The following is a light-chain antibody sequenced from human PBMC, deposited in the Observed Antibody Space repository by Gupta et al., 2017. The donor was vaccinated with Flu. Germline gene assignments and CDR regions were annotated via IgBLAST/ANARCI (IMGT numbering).Light chain of an antibody. V-gene: IGLV3-1*01. CDR1: RLANRY. CDR3: QAWDSSTQV. Sequence: SPGQTTNITCSGNRLANRYACWYQQKPGQYPVLVIYKDTKRPAGIPERFSGSNSASTATWTISGTQVMDEDDYYCQAWDSSTQVFGTGTRVTV. J-gene: IGLJ1*01. CDR2: KDT.